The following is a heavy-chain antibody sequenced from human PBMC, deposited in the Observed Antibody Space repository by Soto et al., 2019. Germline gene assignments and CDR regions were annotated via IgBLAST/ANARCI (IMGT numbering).Heavy chain of an antibody. D-gene: IGHD1-26*01. CDR3: ARLREWELLYYFDY. CDR1: GGTFSSYA. Sequence: QVQLVQSGAEVKKPGSSVKVSCTASGGTFSSYAISWVRQAPGQGLEWMGGIIPIFGTANYAQKFQGRVTITADESTSTAYMELSSLRSEDTAVYYCARLREWELLYYFDYWGQGTLVTVSS. CDR2: IIPIFGTA. V-gene: IGHV1-69*01. J-gene: IGHJ4*02.